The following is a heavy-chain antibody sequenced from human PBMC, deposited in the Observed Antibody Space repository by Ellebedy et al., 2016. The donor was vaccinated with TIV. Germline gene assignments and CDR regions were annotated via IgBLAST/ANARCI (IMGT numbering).Heavy chain of an antibody. CDR2: MNPNSGNT. CDR1: GYTFSSYD. J-gene: IGHJ5*02. CDR3: AVGLFDP. Sequence: AASVKVSCKASGYTFSSYDVNWVRQATGLGLEWMGWMNPNSGNTGYAQKFQGRVTMTRNTSTSTAYMELSSLRSEDTAVYYCAVGLFDPWGQGTLVTVSS. D-gene: IGHD3-10*01. V-gene: IGHV1-8*01.